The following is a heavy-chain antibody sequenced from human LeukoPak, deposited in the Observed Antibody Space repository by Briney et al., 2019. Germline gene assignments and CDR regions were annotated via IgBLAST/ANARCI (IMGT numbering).Heavy chain of an antibody. CDR2: ISAYNGNT. CDR3: ARFLYDYVWGSCRHFSMDV. CDR1: GYTFTSYG. D-gene: IGHD3-16*02. V-gene: IGHV1-18*01. Sequence: GASVKVSCKTSGYTFTSYGISWVRQAPGQGLEWMGWISAYNGNTNYAQKLQGRVTMTTDTSTSTAYMELRSLRSDDTAVYYCARFLYDYVWGSCRHFSMDVWGKGTTVTISS. J-gene: IGHJ6*03.